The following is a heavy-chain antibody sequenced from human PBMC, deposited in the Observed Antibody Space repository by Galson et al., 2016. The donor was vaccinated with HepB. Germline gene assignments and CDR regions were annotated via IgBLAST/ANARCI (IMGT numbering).Heavy chain of an antibody. CDR1: GGSISSSSYF. CDR3: AGCSRSSAYYYYGMDV. V-gene: IGHV4-39*07. D-gene: IGHD6-6*01. CDR2: LYYSGST. J-gene: IGHJ6*02. Sequence: TLSLTCTVSGGSISSSSYFWGWIRQPPGKGLEWIGNLYYSGSTYYSPSLKGRVTISVDTSKNQFSLKLSSVTAADTAVYYCAGCSRSSAYYYYGMDVWGQGTTVIVSS.